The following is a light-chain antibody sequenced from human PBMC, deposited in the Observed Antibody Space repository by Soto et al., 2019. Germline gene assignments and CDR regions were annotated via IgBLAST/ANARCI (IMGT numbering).Light chain of an antibody. V-gene: IGLV2-14*01. Sequence: QSVLTQPASVSGSPGQSITLSCPGASSDVGGYNYVSWYQQHPGKAPKLMIYDVSNRPSGVSNRFSGSKSGNTASLTISGLQAEDEADYYCSSYTSSSTLVVFGGGTQLTVL. CDR3: SSYTSSSTLVV. J-gene: IGLJ2*01. CDR2: DVS. CDR1: SSDVGGYNY.